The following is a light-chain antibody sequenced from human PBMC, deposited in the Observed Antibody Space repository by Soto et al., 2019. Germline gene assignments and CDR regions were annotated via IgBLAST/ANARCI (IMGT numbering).Light chain of an antibody. V-gene: IGLV2-11*01. CDR2: DVS. J-gene: IGLJ3*02. Sequence: QSVLTQPRSVSGSPGQSVTISCTGTSSDVGGYNYVSWYQQHPGKAPKLMIYDVSKRPSGVPDRFSGSKSGNTASLTISGLQAEDEADYYCCSYAGSFGVFGRGTKLTVL. CDR1: SSDVGGYNY. CDR3: CSYAGSFGV.